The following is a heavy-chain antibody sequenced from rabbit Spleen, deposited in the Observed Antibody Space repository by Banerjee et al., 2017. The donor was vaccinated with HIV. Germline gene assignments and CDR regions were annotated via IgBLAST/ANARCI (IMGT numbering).Heavy chain of an antibody. D-gene: IGHD8-1*01. Sequence: QEQLVESGGGLVQPEGSLTLTCTASGFSFSSSYYMCWVRQAPGKGLEWIGCIWPNTGSTWYASWVNGRFTISKTSSTTVTLQMTSLTAADTATYFCARAGVSWYIGLWGPGTLVTVS. J-gene: IGHJ4*01. CDR1: GFSFSSSYY. CDR3: ARAGVSWYIGL. V-gene: IGHV1S45*01. CDR2: IWPNTGST.